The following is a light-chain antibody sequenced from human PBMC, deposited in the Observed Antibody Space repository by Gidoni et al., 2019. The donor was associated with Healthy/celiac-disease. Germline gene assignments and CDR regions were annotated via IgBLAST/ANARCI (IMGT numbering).Light chain of an antibody. Sequence: IVLTQSPATLSLSPGERATLSCRASQSVSSYLAWYQQKPGQAPRLLIYDASNRATGIPARFSGSGSGTDFTLTISGLEPEDVAVYYCQQRSNWLLTFGGGTKVEIK. CDR1: QSVSSY. CDR3: QQRSNWLLT. V-gene: IGKV3-11*01. J-gene: IGKJ4*01. CDR2: DAS.